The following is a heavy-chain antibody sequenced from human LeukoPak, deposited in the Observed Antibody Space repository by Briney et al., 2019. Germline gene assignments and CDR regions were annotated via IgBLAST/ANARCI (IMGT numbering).Heavy chain of an antibody. V-gene: IGHV4-59*01. CDR2: IYYSGST. CDR1: GGSISSYN. J-gene: IGHJ4*02. D-gene: IGHD3-10*01. Sequence: SETLSLICTVSGGSISSYNWSWIRQPPGKGLEWIGYIYYSGSTNYKSSLKSRVTISVDTSKNQFSLKLSSVTAADTAVYYCAKAAKYYFGSDTYYYFDYWGQGILVTVSS. CDR3: AKAAKYYFGSDTYYYFDY.